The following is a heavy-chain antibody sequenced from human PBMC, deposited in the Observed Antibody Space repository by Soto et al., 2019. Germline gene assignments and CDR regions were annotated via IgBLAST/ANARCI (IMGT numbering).Heavy chain of an antibody. CDR2: IIPIFGTA. CDR1: GGTFSSYA. V-gene: IGHV1-69*13. Sequence: SVKVSCKASGGTFSSYAISWVRQAPGQGLEWMGGIIPIFGTANYAQKFQGRVTITADESTSTAYMELSSLRSEDTAVYYCARDRYYDSSGYGGMDVWGQGTTVTVSS. D-gene: IGHD3-22*01. CDR3: ARDRYYDSSGYGGMDV. J-gene: IGHJ6*02.